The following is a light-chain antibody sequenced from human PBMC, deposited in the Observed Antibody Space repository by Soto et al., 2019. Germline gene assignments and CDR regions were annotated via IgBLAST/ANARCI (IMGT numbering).Light chain of an antibody. V-gene: IGKV3-20*01. J-gene: IGKJ3*01. CDR1: ETLSSGS. CDR2: NAS. Sequence: EIVLTQSPGTLSLSPGQRATLSCRASETLSSGSLAWYQQKPGQAPRLLISNASRRATGTPDRFSGSGSGTDFTLNIRRLEPEDFEVYFCQQYGRSPVTFGPGTKVDIK. CDR3: QQYGRSPVT.